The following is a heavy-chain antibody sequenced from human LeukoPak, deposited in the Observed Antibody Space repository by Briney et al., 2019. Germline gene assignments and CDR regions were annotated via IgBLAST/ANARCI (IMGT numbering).Heavy chain of an antibody. V-gene: IGHV4-59*01. Sequence: SETLSLTCTVSGGSISSYYWSWIRQPPGKGLEWIGYIYYSGSTNYNPSLKSRVTISVDTSKNQFSLKLSSVTAADTAVYYCARGRGREYYYDSSGQKYYFDYWGQGTLVTVSS. CDR1: GGSISSYY. CDR3: ARGRGREYYYDSSGQKYYFDY. J-gene: IGHJ4*02. D-gene: IGHD3-22*01. CDR2: IYYSGST.